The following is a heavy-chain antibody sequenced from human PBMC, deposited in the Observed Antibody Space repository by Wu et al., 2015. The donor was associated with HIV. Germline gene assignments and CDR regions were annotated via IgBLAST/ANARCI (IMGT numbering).Heavy chain of an antibody. V-gene: IGHV1-69*05. D-gene: IGHD2-21*01. CDR2: ILPGLGAP. CDR1: GGTVSTYG. CDR3: ARVRIVGFREYYFDF. J-gene: IGHJ4*02. Sequence: QVQLVQSGTEVKKPGSSVKVSCKASGGTVSTYGFSWARQAPGQGLEWMGGILPGLGAPNYAQKFQGRVSITTDDLTTTSYMELSSLISGDTAVYYCARVRIVGFREYYFDFWGQGTLVTVSS.